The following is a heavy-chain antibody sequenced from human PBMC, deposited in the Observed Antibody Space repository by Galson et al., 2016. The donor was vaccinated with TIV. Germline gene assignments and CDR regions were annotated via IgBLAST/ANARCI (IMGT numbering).Heavy chain of an antibody. Sequence: LSLTCAVSGGSISSSNWWSWVRQPPGKGLEWIASIDHTGETDYNPSLKSRVTISVEPSENQFSLNLRSVTAADTAVYYCSRVSLEVRPSNTFDYWGPGTLVTVS. V-gene: IGHV4-4*02. CDR2: IDHTGET. CDR3: SRVSLEVRPSNTFDY. J-gene: IGHJ4*02. CDR1: GGSISSSNW. D-gene: IGHD2-8*01.